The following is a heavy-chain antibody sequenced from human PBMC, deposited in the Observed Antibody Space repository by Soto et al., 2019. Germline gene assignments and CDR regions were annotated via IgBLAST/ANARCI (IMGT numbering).Heavy chain of an antibody. J-gene: IGHJ5*02. Sequence: PSATHPVSYTFSGCTIGESNVWSLIKPHPGKGLEWIGEIYHSGSTNYNPSLKSRVTISVDKSKNQFSLKLSSVTAADTAVYYCATRSYDFWSGDPSNWFDPWCQAILVSV. V-gene: IGHV4-4*02. D-gene: IGHD3-3*01. CDR3: ATRSYDFWSGDPSNWFDP. CDR2: IYHSGST. CDR1: GCTIGESNV.